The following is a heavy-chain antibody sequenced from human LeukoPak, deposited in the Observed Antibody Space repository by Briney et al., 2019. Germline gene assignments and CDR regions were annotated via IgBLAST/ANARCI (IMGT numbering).Heavy chain of an antibody. CDR2: IYSGGST. CDR1: GFTVSSNY. D-gene: IGHD4-17*01. CDR3: ARDHFYGDYVYDY. Sequence: GGSLRLSCAASGFTVSSNYMSWVRQAPGKGLEWVSVIYSGGSTYYADSVKGRFTISRDNSKNTLYLQMNSLRAEDTAVYYCARDHFYGDYVYDYWGQGALVTVSS. V-gene: IGHV3-53*01. J-gene: IGHJ4*02.